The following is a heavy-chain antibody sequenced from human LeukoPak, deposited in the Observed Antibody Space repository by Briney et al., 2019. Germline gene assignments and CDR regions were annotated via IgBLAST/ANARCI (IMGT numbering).Heavy chain of an antibody. CDR3: AKEASSYSSWYYSDAFDF. Sequence: GGSLRLSCVASGFTLSSYAMSWVRQAPGKGLEWVSTISGSSGGTYYADSVKGRFTISRDNFRNTLYLQMNSLRAEDTAIFYCAKEASSYSSWYYSDAFDFWGRGTMVTVSS. J-gene: IGHJ3*01. V-gene: IGHV3-23*01. D-gene: IGHD6-13*01. CDR2: ISGSSGGT. CDR1: GFTLSSYA.